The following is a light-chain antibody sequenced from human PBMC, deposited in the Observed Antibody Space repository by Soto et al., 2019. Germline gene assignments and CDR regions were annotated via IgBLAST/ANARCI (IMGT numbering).Light chain of an antibody. J-gene: IGKJ1*01. Sequence: ILMTQSPATLSVSPGERATLSCRASQSVSNSLAWYQQKPGQAPRLLIYDASTRATGIPARFSGSGSGTXFTLTISGLQSEDFAVYYCQQYNNWPPWTFGQGTKVEIK. V-gene: IGKV3-15*01. CDR1: QSVSNS. CDR2: DAS. CDR3: QQYNNWPPWT.